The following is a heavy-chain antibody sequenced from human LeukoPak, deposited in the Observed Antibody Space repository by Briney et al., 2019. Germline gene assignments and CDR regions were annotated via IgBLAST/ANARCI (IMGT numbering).Heavy chain of an antibody. J-gene: IGHJ5*02. CDR3: ARVTRIVVEFDP. CDR2: INPNSGGT. D-gene: IGHD2-15*01. Sequence: ASVKVSCKASGYTFTGYYMHWVRQAPGQGLEWMGWINPNSGGTNYAQKFQGRVTMTRDTSISTAYMELSRLRSDGTAVYYCARVTRIVVEFDPWGQGTLVTVSS. V-gene: IGHV1-2*02. CDR1: GYTFTGYY.